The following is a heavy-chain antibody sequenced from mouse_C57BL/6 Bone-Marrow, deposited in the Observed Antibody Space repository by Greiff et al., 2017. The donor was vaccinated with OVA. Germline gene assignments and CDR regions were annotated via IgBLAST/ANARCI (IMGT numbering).Heavy chain of an antibody. J-gene: IGHJ1*03. D-gene: IGHD1-1*01. V-gene: IGHV2-5*01. CDR2: IWRGGST. CDR1: GFSLTSYG. CDR3: ASRTTVVAKGYFDV. Sequence: VQGVESGPGLVQPSQSLSITCTVSGFSLTSYGVHWVRQSPGKGLEWLGVIWRGGSTDYNAAFMSRLSITKDNSKSQVFFKMNSLQADDTAIYYCASRTTVVAKGYFDVWGTGTTVTVSS.